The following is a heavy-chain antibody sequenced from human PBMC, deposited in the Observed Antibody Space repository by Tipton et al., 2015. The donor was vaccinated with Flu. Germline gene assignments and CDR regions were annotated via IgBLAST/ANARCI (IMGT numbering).Heavy chain of an antibody. V-gene: IGHV4-34*01. Sequence: TLSLTCAVYGGSFSGYYWSWIRQPPGKGLEWIGEINHSGSTNYNPSLKSRVTISVDTSKNQFSLKLSSVTAADTAVYYCARHGVLYEYIWGSYRERYYFDDWGQGTLGTVAS. J-gene: IGHJ4*02. D-gene: IGHD3-16*02. CDR2: INHSGST. CDR3: ARHGVLYEYIWGSYRERYYFDD. CDR1: GGSFSGYY.